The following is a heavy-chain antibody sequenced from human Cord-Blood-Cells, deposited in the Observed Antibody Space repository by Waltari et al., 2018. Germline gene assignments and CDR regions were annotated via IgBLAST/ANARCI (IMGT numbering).Heavy chain of an antibody. CDR2: INAGNGNT. CDR1: GYTFTSYA. J-gene: IGHJ6*02. Sequence: QVQLVQSGAEVKKPGASVKVSCKASGYTFTSYAMHWVRQAPGQRLEWMGWINAGNGNTKYSQKFQVRVTITRDTSASTAYMELSSLRSEDTTVYYCARDLTPNTLGYCSGGSCYYYYYGMDVWGQGTTVTVSS. CDR3: ARDLTPNTLGYCSGGSCYYYYYGMDV. V-gene: IGHV1-3*01. D-gene: IGHD2-15*01.